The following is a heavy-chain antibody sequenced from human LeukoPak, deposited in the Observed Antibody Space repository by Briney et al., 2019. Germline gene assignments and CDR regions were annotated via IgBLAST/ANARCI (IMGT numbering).Heavy chain of an antibody. J-gene: IGHJ2*01. D-gene: IGHD4/OR15-4a*01. CDR1: GGTSTNDA. V-gene: IGHV1-69*04. Sequence: ASVKVSCKASGGTSTNDAISWVRQAPGQGLEWMGRTVPHAAYTTYAPKFKARLAITADKLTSTTYMELRSLTSEDTAVYYCARDPNFGRPTRDWHFDLWGRGTLVTVSS. CDR2: TVPHAAYT. CDR3: ARDPNFGRPTRDWHFDL.